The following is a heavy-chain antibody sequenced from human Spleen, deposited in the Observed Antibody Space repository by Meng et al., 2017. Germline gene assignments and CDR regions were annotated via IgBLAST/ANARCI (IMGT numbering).Heavy chain of an antibody. CDR1: GGMFSSSV. V-gene: IGHV1-69*06. CDR2: IIPIFGTA. D-gene: IGHD2-21*02. J-gene: IGHJ6*02. Sequence: SVKVSCKASGGMFSSSVIGWVRQAPGQGLEWMGGIIPIFGTANYAQKFQGRVTITADKSTSTAYMELSSLRSEDTAVYYCARHIVVVTAPYYYYGMDVWGQGTTVTVSS. CDR3: ARHIVVVTAPYYYYGMDV.